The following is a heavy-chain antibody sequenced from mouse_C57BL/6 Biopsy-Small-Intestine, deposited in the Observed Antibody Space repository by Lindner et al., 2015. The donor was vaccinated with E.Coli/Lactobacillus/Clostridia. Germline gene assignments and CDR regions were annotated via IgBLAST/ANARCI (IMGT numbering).Heavy chain of an antibody. CDR3: ARGGSYSNYRYFDV. CDR2: IDPYNGAT. V-gene: IGHV1S135*01. J-gene: IGHJ1*01. Sequence: VQLQESGPELVKPRASVKMSCKASGYSFTGNNMHWVKQSHGQSLEWIGYIDPYNGATSYNQKFKGKATLTVDKSSSTAYMQLSSLTSEDSAVYFCARGGSYSNYRYFDVWGAGTTVTVSS. D-gene: IGHD2-5*01. CDR1: GYSFTGNN.